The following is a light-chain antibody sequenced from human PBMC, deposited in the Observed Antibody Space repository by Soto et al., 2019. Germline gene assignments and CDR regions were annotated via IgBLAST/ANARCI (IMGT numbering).Light chain of an antibody. V-gene: IGLV1-47*01. Sequence: QSVLTQPPSASGTPGQRVTISCSGSSSNIGSNYVYWYQKLPGTAPKLLIYRNNQRPSGVPDRFSGSKSGTSASLAISGLRSEDEADYYCAAWDDSLSGPVFGGGTQLTVL. J-gene: IGLJ7*01. CDR1: SSNIGSNY. CDR2: RNN. CDR3: AAWDDSLSGPV.